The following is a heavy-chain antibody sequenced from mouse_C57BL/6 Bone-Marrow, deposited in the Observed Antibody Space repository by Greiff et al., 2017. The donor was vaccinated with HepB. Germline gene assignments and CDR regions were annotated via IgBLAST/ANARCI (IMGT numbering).Heavy chain of an antibody. V-gene: IGHV1-7*01. CDR2: INPSSGYT. CDR3: ACYYRGY. CDR1: GYTFTSYW. D-gene: IGHD1-1*01. Sequence: QVQLQQSGAELAKPGASVKLSCKASGYTFTSYWMHWVKQRPGQGLEWIGYINPSSGYTKYNQKFKDTATLTADKSSSTAYMQLSSLTYEDSAVYYCACYYRGYWGQGTTLTVSS. J-gene: IGHJ2*01.